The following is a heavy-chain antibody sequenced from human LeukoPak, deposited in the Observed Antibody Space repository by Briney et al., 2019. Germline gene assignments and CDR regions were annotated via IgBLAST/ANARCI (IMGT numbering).Heavy chain of an antibody. V-gene: IGHV4-59*01. CDR2: IYYSGST. CDR3: ARDRSSGWYGYYFDY. D-gene: IGHD6-19*01. J-gene: IGHJ4*02. CDR1: DGSISSYY. Sequence: SETLSLTCTVSDGSISSYYWSWIRQPPGKGLEWIGYIYYSGSTNYNPSLKSRVTISVDTSKDQFSLKLSSVTAADTAVYYCARDRSSGWYGYYFDYWGQGTLVTVSS.